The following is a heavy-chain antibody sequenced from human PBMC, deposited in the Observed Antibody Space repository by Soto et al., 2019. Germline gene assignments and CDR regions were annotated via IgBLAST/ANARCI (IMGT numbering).Heavy chain of an antibody. J-gene: IGHJ6*02. V-gene: IGHV1-46*01. CDR2: INPSDGST. CDR1: GYTFSTYY. Sequence: ASVKVSCKTSGYTFSTYYMHWVRQAPGQGLEWMGLINPSDGSTRYAQKFQGRVTMTSDTSTSTVYMDLSSLRSEDTAIYYCARAVISTHEHRQYYYGLDVCGQGTTVTVSS. CDR3: ARAVISTHEHRQYYYGLDV. D-gene: IGHD2-21*01.